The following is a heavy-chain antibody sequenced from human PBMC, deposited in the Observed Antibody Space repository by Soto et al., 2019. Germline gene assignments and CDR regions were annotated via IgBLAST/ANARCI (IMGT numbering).Heavy chain of an antibody. CDR1: GGTFSSYA. V-gene: IGHV1-69*06. CDR3: ATVTTSISPDY. J-gene: IGHJ4*02. Sequence: ASVKVSCKASGGTFSSYAISWVRQAPGQGLEWMGGIIPIFGTANYAQKFQGRVTITADKSTSTAYMELSSLRSEDTAVYYCATVTTSISPDYWGQGTLVTVSS. CDR2: IIPIFGTA. D-gene: IGHD4-17*01.